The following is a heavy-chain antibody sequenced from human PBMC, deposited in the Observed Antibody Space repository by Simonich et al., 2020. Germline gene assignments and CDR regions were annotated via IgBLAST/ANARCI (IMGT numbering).Heavy chain of an antibody. D-gene: IGHD5-12*01. CDR1: GYTFTGYY. CDR3: ASSKLATIDY. CDR2: INPNSCGT. Sequence: QVQLVQSGAEVKKPGASVKVSCKASGYTFTGYYMHWVRQAPGKGLEWMGWINPNSCGTNYAQKFQGRVTMTRDTSISTAYMELSRLRPDDTAVYYCASSKLATIDYWGQGTLVTVSS. J-gene: IGHJ4*02. V-gene: IGHV1-2*02.